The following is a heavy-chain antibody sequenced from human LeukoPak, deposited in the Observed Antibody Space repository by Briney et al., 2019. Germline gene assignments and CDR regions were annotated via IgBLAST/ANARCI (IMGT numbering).Heavy chain of an antibody. Sequence: GGSLRLSCAASGFTFTTYAMSWVRQIPGKGLEWVSTFSGSVDTTYHADSVKGRFTISRDNSKNTVYLQMNSLRAEDTAVYYCAKASAGTCSGARCYYFDSWGQGTPVTVSS. CDR3: AKASAGTCSGARCYYFDS. CDR2: FSGSVDTT. V-gene: IGHV3-23*01. CDR1: GFTFTTYA. J-gene: IGHJ4*02. D-gene: IGHD2-15*01.